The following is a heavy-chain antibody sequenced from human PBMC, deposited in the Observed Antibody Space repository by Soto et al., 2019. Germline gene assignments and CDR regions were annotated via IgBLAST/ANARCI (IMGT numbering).Heavy chain of an antibody. D-gene: IGHD4-17*01. Sequence: PSGTLSLTCTVSGGSISSYYWTWVRQPPGKGLEWIEYVESRGSTSYNPSLMSRVTISVDTSKNQFSLMLTSETAAATAVYYCARGGVTTVVSPKYYYFGLDVWCQGTTVTVSS. CDR2: VESRGST. CDR1: GGSISSYY. V-gene: IGHV4-59*01. CDR3: ARGGVTTVVSPKYYYFGLDV. J-gene: IGHJ6*02.